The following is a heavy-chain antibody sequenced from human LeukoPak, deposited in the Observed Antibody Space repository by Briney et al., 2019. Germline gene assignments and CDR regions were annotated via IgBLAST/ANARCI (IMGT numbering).Heavy chain of an antibody. CDR2: IYYSGST. CDR3: ARARIDMVRGNVNWFDP. V-gene: IGHV4-61*01. Sequence: SETLFLTCAVSGGSISSSSYYWSWIRQPPGKGLEWIGYIYYSGSTNYNPSLKSRVTISVDTSKNQFSLKLRSVTAADTAGYYCARARIDMVRGNVNWFDPWGQETLVTVSS. D-gene: IGHD3-10*01. CDR1: GGSISSSSYY. J-gene: IGHJ5*02.